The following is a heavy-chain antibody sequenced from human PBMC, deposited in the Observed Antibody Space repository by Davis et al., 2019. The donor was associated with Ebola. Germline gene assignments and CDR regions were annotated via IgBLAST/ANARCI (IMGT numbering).Heavy chain of an antibody. CDR1: GGTFSSYA. CDR3: ARGEATISYYYYYGMDV. D-gene: IGHD5-12*01. Sequence: SVKVSCKASGGTFSSYAISWVRQAPGQGLEWMGGIIPIFGTANYAQKFQGRVTITADESTSTAYMELSSLRSEDTAVYYCARGEATISYYYYYGMDVWGQGTTVTVSS. V-gene: IGHV1-69*13. J-gene: IGHJ6*02. CDR2: IIPIFGTA.